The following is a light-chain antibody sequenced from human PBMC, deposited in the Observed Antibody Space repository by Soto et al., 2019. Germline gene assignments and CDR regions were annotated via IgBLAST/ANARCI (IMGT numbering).Light chain of an antibody. CDR3: QVRDVRPT. CDR2: DAS. J-gene: IGKJ1*01. Sequence: IVLTQSPATLSLSPGERAALSCRASQSVSTSLAWYQHKPGQAPRLIIYDASKRAPGLPARFSGSGSGTDFTLTISSLEPEDFAVYYCQVRDVRPTFVPGTMV. CDR1: QSVSTS. V-gene: IGKV3-11*01.